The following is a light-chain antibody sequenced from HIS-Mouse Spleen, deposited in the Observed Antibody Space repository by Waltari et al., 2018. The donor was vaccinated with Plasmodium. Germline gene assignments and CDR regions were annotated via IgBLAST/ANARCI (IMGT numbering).Light chain of an antibody. J-gene: IGKJ2*01. V-gene: IGKV1-8*01. CDR3: QQYNSYSYT. CDR1: QGISSY. Sequence: AIRMTQSPSSFSASTGDRVTITCRASQGISSYLAWYQQKQGKAPKLLIYAASTLQSGVPSRFSGSGSGTEFTLTISSLQPDDFATYYCQQYNSYSYTFGQGTKLEIK. CDR2: AAS.